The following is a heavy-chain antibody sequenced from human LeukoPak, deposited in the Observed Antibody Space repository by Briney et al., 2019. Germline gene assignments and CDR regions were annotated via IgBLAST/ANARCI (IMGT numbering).Heavy chain of an antibody. CDR1: GGSISSGSYY. V-gene: IGHV4-61*02. CDR3: ATSTPSAYYYMDV. Sequence: SQTLSLTCTVSGGSISSGSYYWSWIRQPAGKGLEWIGRIYTSGSTNYNPSLKSRVTISVDTSKNQFSLKLSSVTAADTAVYYCATSTPSAYYYMDVWGKGTTVTVSS. J-gene: IGHJ6*03. D-gene: IGHD5/OR15-5a*01. CDR2: IYTSGST.